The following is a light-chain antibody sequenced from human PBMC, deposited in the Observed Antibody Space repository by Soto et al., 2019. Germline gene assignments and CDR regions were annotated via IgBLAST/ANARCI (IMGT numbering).Light chain of an antibody. J-gene: IGKJ1*01. V-gene: IGKV3-20*01. CDR3: QQYGGSPRS. CDR1: QSFGSSH. CDR2: DAS. Sequence: EIVLTQSPGTLSFSPGEGATLSCRASQSFGSSHLAWYQQKPGQAPRLLIYDASSRATDIPDRFSGSGSGTECTLSSSSLEPDDFAVYYCQQYGGSPRSFGQGTKVQVK.